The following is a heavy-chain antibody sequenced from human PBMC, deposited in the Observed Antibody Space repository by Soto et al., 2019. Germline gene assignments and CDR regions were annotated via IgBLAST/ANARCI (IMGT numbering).Heavy chain of an antibody. V-gene: IGHV4-34*01. CDR1: GGSFSGYY. CDR2: INHSGST. D-gene: IGHD6-13*01. J-gene: IGHJ4*02. CDR3: ARALQRSSSSWYDY. Sequence: PSETLSLTCAVYGGSFSGYYWSWIRQPPGKGLEWIGEINHSGSTNYNPSLKSRVTISVDTSKNQFSLKLSSVTAADTAVYYCARALQRSSSSWYDYWGQGTLVTVSS.